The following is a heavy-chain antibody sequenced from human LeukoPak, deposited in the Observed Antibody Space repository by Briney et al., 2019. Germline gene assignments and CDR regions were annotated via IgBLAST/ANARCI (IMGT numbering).Heavy chain of an antibody. CDR1: GYTFTSYD. D-gene: IGHD6-19*01. Sequence: ASVKVSCKASGYTFTSYDINWVRQATGQGLEWMGWMNPNSGNTGYAQKFQGRVTITRNTSISTAYMELSSLRSEDTAVYYCARGPPKYSSGWYISGNDYYYYYMDAWGKGTTVTVSS. CDR3: ARGPPKYSSGWYISGNDYYYYYMDA. V-gene: IGHV1-8*03. CDR2: MNPNSGNT. J-gene: IGHJ6*03.